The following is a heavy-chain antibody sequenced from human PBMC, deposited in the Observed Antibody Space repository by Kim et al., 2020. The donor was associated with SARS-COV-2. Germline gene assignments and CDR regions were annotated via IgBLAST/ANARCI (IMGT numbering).Heavy chain of an antibody. V-gene: IGHV3-21*01. D-gene: IGHD2-2*01. CDR2: IGGTTNYI. Sequence: GGSLRLSCAASGFAFGTHSMNWVRQAPGKGLEWVSSIGGTTNYIYYADSLKGRFTISRDNSKNSLYLQMDSLRAEDTAVYYCARGGYCSSTSCDFYYYALDVWGQGTTVTVSS. J-gene: IGHJ6*02. CDR3: ARGGYCSSTSCDFYYYALDV. CDR1: GFAFGTHS.